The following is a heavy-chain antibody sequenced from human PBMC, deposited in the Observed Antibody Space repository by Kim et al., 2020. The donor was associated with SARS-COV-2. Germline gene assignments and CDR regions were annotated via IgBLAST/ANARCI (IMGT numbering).Heavy chain of an antibody. V-gene: IGHV6-1*01. J-gene: IGHJ4*02. Sequence: YAVSVKSRIAINPETTKSQFSLHLNSVTPEDTAVYYCAREGSGSQDFDYWGQGTLVTVSS. CDR3: AREGSGSQDFDY. D-gene: IGHD6-25*01.